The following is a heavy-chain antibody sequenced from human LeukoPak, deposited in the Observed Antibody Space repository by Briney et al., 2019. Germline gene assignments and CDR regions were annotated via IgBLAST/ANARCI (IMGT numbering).Heavy chain of an antibody. V-gene: IGHV5-51*01. CDR2: IYPGGSDI. CDR1: GYDFSIFW. J-gene: IGHJ4*02. D-gene: IGHD2/OR15-2a*01. Sequence: HGESLKISCKGSGYDFSIFWIGWVRQMPGKGLECMGIIYPGGSDIKYSPSFQGQVTISADKSISTVYLQWSSLKASDSAMYYCARLGPRVLSTTFQYYFDSWGQGTLVTVSS. CDR3: ARLGPRVLSTTFQYYFDS.